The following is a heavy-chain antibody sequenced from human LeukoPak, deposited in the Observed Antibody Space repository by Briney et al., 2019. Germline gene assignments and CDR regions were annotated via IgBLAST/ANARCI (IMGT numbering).Heavy chain of an antibody. CDR2: FDPEDGGT. D-gene: IGHD4-17*01. CDR1: GYTLTELS. CDR3: ATRFARIRTDYGDYVRKQIDY. Sequence: GASVKVSCKVSGYTLTELSMHWVRQAPGKGLEWMGGFDPEDGGTIYAQKFQGRVTMTEDTSTDTAYMELSSLRSEDTAVYYCATRFARIRTDYGDYVRKQIDYWAREPWSPSPQ. V-gene: IGHV1-24*01. J-gene: IGHJ4*02.